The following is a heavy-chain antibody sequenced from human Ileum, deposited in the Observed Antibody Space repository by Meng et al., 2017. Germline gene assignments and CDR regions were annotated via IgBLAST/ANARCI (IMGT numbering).Heavy chain of an antibody. J-gene: IGHJ4*02. D-gene: IGHD6-13*01. CDR3: ARLGVAAAGTFFDY. V-gene: IGHV1-18*01. CDR2: ISAYNGNT. Sequence: VKQPGASGKGPCKYPGYTVHIFVTSWVRQAPGQRLEWMGWISAYNGNTNYAQKLQGRVTMTTDTSTSTAYMELRSLRSDDTAVYYCARLGVAAAGTFFDYWGQGTLVTVSS. CDR1: GYTVHIFV.